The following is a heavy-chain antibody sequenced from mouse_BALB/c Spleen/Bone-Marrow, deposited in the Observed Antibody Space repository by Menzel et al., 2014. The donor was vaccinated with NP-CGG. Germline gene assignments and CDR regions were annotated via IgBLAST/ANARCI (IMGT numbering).Heavy chain of an antibody. J-gene: IGHJ4*01. D-gene: IGHD2-3*01. CDR3: ARSDGYYYARDY. Sequence: VKLVESGAELMKPGASVKISCKATGYTFSSYWIEWVKQRPGHGLEWIGEILPGSGSTNYNEKFKGKATFTAGTSSNTAYMQLSSLTSEDSAVYYCARSDGYYYARDYWGQGTSVTVSS. V-gene: IGHV1-9*01. CDR1: GYTFSSYW. CDR2: ILPGSGST.